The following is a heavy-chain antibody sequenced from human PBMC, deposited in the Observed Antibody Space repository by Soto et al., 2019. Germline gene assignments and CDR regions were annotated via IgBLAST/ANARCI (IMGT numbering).Heavy chain of an antibody. J-gene: IGHJ4*02. CDR2: IHWNDDN. D-gene: IGHD1-20*01. V-gene: IGHV2-5*01. CDR3: TYNRWGPLIF. Sequence: QITLKESAPILVKPTQTLTLPCTLSGFSLSTSGVGVGWIRQPPGKALEWLARIHWNDDNYYRPSLESRLTIFKASSKNQVVLTVTNMDPVDTDTYYFTYNRWGPLIFWVQGALVTVSS. CDR1: GFSLSTSGVG.